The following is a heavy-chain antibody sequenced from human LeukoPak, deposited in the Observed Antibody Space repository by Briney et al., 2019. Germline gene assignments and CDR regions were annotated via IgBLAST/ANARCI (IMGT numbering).Heavy chain of an antibody. D-gene: IGHD3-3*01. V-gene: IGHV1-8*01. CDR2: MNPSTGNT. CDR1: GYTFASY. J-gene: IGHJ4*02. Sequence: GAPVKVSCKASGYTFASYINWVRQATGQGLEWLGWMNPSTGNTGFAQRFQGRVTMTKDTSISTAYMELSSLRSEDTAVYYCARDLSGYSDYYFDYWGQGTLVTVSS. CDR3: ARDLSGYSDYYFDY.